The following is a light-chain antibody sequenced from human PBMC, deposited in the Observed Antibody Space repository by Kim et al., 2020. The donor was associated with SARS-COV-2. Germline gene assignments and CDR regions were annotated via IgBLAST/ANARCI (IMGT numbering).Light chain of an antibody. V-gene: IGKV1-5*01. CDR1: QNINNW. Sequence: SASVGDRVTITCRASQNINNWLAWYQLKSGKAPNLLIYDASVLENGVPSRFSGSASGTQFTLTISSLQPDDFATYYCQQYNRYPLTFGGGTTVEI. J-gene: IGKJ4*01. CDR3: QQYNRYPLT. CDR2: DAS.